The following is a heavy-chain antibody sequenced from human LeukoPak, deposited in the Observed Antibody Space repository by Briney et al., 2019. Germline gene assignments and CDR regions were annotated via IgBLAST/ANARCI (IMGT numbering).Heavy chain of an antibody. CDR2: ISSSSSYI. D-gene: IGHD5-18*01. CDR3: ATQLWSHYFDY. J-gene: IGHJ4*02. CDR1: GFTFSSYS. V-gene: IGHV3-21*01. Sequence: PGGSLRLSCAASGFTFSSYSMNWVRQAPGKGLEWVSSISSSSSYIYYADSVKGRFTISRDNAKSSLYLQMNSLRAEDTAVYYCATQLWSHYFDYWGQGTLVTVSS.